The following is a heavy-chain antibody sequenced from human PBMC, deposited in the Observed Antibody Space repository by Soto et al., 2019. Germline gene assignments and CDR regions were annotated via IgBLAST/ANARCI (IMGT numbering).Heavy chain of an antibody. CDR3: ARELGGSYVYDAFDF. CDR2: ISSNGAST. CDR1: GFTFGAYT. D-gene: IGHD3-22*01. J-gene: IGHJ3*01. Sequence: EVPLVESGGGLVQPGWSLRLSCAASGFTFGAYTIHWVRQAPGKGLEHVSAISSNGASTYYASSVKDRFTISRDNSKNTLYLQMGSLRAEDMAVYYCARELGGSYVYDAFDFWGQGTMVTVSS. V-gene: IGHV3-64*01.